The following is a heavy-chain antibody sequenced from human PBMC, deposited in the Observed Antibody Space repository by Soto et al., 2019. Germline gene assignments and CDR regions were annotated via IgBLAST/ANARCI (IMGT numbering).Heavy chain of an antibody. CDR2: TFSGGNT. J-gene: IGHJ6*02. CDR1: GFSISSNY. D-gene: IGHD2-21*01. V-gene: IGHV3-53*02. Sequence: ELQLVETGGGLIQTGGSLRLSCAASGFSISSNYIAWVRQPPGKGLEWVSTTFSGGNTEYAASVKGRCSISRDNYKNTLYLRMDNLRVEDTAVYYCAREPSGAIQGWAFGMDVWGQGTRVSVSS. CDR3: AREPSGAIQGWAFGMDV.